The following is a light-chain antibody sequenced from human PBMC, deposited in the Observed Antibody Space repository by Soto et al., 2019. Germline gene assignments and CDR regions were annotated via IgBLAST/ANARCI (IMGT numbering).Light chain of an antibody. V-gene: IGLV1-44*01. CDR2: TNN. CDR3: AAWDNSLNVVA. Sequence: QLVLTQPPSASGTPGQRVTISCSGSSSNIGSNTVNWYRQLPGTAPKLLMHTNNQRPSGVPDRFSGSKSGTSASLAISGLQSDDEADYYCAAWDNSLNVVAFGGGTKLTVL. CDR1: SSNIGSNT. J-gene: IGLJ2*01.